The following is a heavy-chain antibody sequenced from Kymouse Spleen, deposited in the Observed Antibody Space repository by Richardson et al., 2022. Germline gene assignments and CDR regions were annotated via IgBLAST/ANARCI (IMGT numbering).Heavy chain of an antibody. CDR3: ARDRVYSSGWSDYYYYGMDV. Sequence: QVQLVQSGAEVKKPGASVKVSCKASGYTFTGYYMHWVRQAPGQGLEWMGWINPNSGGTNYAQKFQGWVTMTRDTSISTAYMELSRLRSDDTAVYYCARDRVYSSGWSDYYYYGMDVWGQGTTVTVSS. V-gene: IGHV1-2*04. CDR1: GYTFTGYY. CDR2: INPNSGGT. J-gene: IGHJ6*02. D-gene: IGHD6-19*01.